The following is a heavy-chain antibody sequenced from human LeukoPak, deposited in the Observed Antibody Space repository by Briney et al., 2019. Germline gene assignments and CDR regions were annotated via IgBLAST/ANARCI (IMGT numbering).Heavy chain of an antibody. CDR1: GFTFTMFN. CDR2: ITTSVTYI. J-gene: IGHJ6*02. D-gene: IGHD3-22*01. CDR3: ARPFYYDNNGGEGMDV. V-gene: IGHV3-21*06. Sequence: PGGTLRLSCAASGFTFTMFNMNWVRQAPGKGLELVSSITTSVTYIYYADSVKGRFTISRDNAKNSLYLQMNSPRAEDTAVYYCARPFYYDNNGGEGMDVWGQGTTVTVSS.